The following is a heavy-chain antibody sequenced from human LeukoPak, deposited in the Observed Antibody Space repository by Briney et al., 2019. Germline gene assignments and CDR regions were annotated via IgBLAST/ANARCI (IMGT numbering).Heavy chain of an antibody. CDR3: GRVWGGDGDYFQH. CDR1: GGPICSYY. D-gene: IGHD2-21*02. J-gene: IGHJ1*01. V-gene: IGHV4-59*01. CDR2: IYYSGST. Sequence: SETLSLTCTVSGGPICSYYWSWIPQSPGKGLEWIGYIYYSGSTNYNPSLKSRVTISVDTSNNKFSLKLSSVTDADTAVYYCGRVWGGDGDYFQHWGQGTLVTVSS.